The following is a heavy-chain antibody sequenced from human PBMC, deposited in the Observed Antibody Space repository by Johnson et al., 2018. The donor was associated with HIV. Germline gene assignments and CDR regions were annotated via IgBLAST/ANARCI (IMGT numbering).Heavy chain of an antibody. CDR3: ARAAIGVLPAGAFDI. J-gene: IGHJ3*02. CDR2: ISYDGNNK. V-gene: IGHV3-30-3*01. D-gene: IGHD2-2*01. CDR1: GFTFSSYA. Sequence: QVQLVESGGGVVQPGRSLRLSCAASGFTFSSYAMHWVRQAPGKGLEWVAIISYDGNNKYYADSVKGRFTISRDNAKNSLYLQMNSLRADDTAVYYCARAAIGVLPAGAFDIWGRGTMVTVSS.